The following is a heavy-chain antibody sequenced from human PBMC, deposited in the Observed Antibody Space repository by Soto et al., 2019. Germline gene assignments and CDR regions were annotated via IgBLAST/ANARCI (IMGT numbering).Heavy chain of an antibody. CDR1: VGSISNNNC. CDR2: IYHTGTT. Sequence: SETLSLTCAVSVGSISNNNCWNWVRQPPGKGLEWIGEIYHTGTTNYNPSLKSRVTISLEQSKNQFSLKLTSVTAADTAVYYCARRRITTFGVIITGYGMDVWGQGTTVTVSS. CDR3: ARRRITTFGVIITGYGMDV. D-gene: IGHD3-3*01. J-gene: IGHJ6*02. V-gene: IGHV4-4*02.